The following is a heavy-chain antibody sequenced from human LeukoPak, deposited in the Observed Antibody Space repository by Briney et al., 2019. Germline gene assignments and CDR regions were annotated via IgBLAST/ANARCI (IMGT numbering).Heavy chain of an antibody. J-gene: IGHJ5*02. V-gene: IGHV1-18*01. CDR1: GYTLTELS. Sequence: GASVKVSCKVSGYTLTELSMHWVRQASGKGLEWMGWISAHNGNTNYAQKLQGRVTMTTDTSTSTAYMELRSLRSDDTAVYYCARAGTGRRSGWFHRHKQGWFDPWGQGTLVTVSS. CDR2: ISAHNGNT. CDR3: ARAGTGRRSGWFHRHKQGWFDP. D-gene: IGHD6-19*01.